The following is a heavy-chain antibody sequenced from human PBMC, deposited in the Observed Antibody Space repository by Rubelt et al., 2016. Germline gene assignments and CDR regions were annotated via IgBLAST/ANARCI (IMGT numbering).Heavy chain of an antibody. CDR1: S. CDR2: IRSSSSTI. J-gene: IGHJ4*02. V-gene: IGHV3-48*01. CDR3: ARDDSSSGWVFDY. D-gene: IGHD6-19*01. Sequence: SMNWVRQAPGKGLEWVSYIRSSSSTIYYADSVKGRFTISRDNAKNSLYLQMNSLRAEDTAVYYCARDDSSSGWVFDYWGQGTLVTVSS.